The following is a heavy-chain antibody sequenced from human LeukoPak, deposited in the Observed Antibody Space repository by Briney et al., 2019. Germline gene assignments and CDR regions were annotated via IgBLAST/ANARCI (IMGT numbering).Heavy chain of an antibody. D-gene: IGHD2-8*01. V-gene: IGHV4-59*07. J-gene: IGHJ5*02. CDR1: AGSPSTYY. Sequence: KHSHTLSLACPLSAGSPSTYYWGWTRQPAGRGRVRMGYIYSSRITKYNPSVKRRVTISVDTTKNQFSLKVISVTAADTAVYYCARGTNMMASLRFDPWGQGTLVTVSS. CDR3: ARGTNMMASLRFDP. CDR2: IYSSRIT.